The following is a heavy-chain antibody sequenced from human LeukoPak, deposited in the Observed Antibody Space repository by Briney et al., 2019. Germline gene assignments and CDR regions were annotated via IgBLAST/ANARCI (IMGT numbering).Heavy chain of an antibody. J-gene: IGHJ4*02. CDR2: ICTAGDT. CDR3: ARGAKYSSSPFDY. V-gene: IGHV3-13*01. D-gene: IGHD6-6*01. Sequence: GGSLRLSCAASGFTFSSYDMHWVRHATGKGLEWVSAICTAGDTYYPGSVKSRFTISRENAKNSLYLQMNSLRAGDTAVYYCARGAKYSSSPFDYWGQGTLVTVSS. CDR1: GFTFSSYD.